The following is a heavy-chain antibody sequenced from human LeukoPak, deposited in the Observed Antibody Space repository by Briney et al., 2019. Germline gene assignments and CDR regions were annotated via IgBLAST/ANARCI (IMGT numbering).Heavy chain of an antibody. CDR3: ARRIAPTAGVGYFDY. CDR2: TYCRSKWYN. Sequence: SQTLSLTCAISGDSVSSNSATWNWIRQSPSRGLEWLGRTYCRSKWYNDYAVSVKSRITINPDTSKNQFSLQLNSVTPEDTAVYYCARRIAPTAGVGYFDYWGQGTLVTVSS. D-gene: IGHD6-13*01. J-gene: IGHJ4*02. CDR1: GDSVSSNSAT. V-gene: IGHV6-1*01.